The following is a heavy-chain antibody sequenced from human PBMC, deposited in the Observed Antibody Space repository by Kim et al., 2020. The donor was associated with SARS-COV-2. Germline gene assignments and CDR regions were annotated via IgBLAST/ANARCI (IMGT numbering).Heavy chain of an antibody. CDR3: ARNPGF. V-gene: IGHV4-61*09. CDR1: RGSISSGSYF. J-gene: IGHJ4*02. Sequence: SETLSLTCTVARGSISSGSYFCSLILQPAGKGREWIGHRHTDGSTTYSPSLRSRVTISVDTSKNQFSLKLSSVTAADMAIYYCARNPGFWGQGTLVTVSS. CDR2: RHTDGST.